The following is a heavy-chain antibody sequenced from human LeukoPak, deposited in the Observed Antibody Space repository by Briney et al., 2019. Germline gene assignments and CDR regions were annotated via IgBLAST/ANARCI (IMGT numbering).Heavy chain of an antibody. J-gene: IGHJ5*02. CDR3: ARIVATMLKNWFDP. Sequence: SETLSLTCTVSGVSISSSNSYWGWIRQPPGKGLEWIGEINHSGSTNYNPSLKSRVTISVDTSKNQFSLKLSSVTAADTAVYYCARIVATMLKNWFDPWGQGTLVTVSS. V-gene: IGHV4-39*07. CDR1: GVSISSSNSY. CDR2: INHSGST. D-gene: IGHD5-12*01.